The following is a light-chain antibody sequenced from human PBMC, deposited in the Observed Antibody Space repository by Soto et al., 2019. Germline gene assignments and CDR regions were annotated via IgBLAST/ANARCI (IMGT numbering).Light chain of an antibody. Sequence: EIEMTQSPATLSVSPGERATLSCRASQSVSSNLAWYQQKPGQAPRLLIYGASTRATGIPARFSGSGSGTEFTLTISSLQSEDFAVYYCQQYNNWLLLTFGGGTKVDIK. CDR1: QSVSSN. CDR2: GAS. CDR3: QQYNNWLLLT. V-gene: IGKV3-15*01. J-gene: IGKJ4*01.